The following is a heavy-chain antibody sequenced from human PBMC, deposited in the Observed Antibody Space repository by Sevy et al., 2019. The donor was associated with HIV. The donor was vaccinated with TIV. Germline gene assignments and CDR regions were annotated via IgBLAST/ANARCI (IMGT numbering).Heavy chain of an antibody. V-gene: IGHV1-46*03. CDR1: GYTFTSYY. Sequence: ASVKVSCKASGYTFTSYYMHWVRQAPGQGLEWMGIINPSGGYTTYAQKFQGRVTMTRETSKSTVYMELSSLRSEDTAVYYCAREGSSSSKFTWFDPWGQGTLVTVSS. D-gene: IGHD6-6*01. CDR3: AREGSSSSKFTWFDP. J-gene: IGHJ5*02. CDR2: INPSGGYT.